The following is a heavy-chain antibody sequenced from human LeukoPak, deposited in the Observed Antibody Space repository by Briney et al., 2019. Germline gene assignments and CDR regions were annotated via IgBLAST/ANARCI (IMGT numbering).Heavy chain of an antibody. D-gene: IGHD3-16*02. Sequence: GGSLRLSCAASGFTFSSYSMNWVRQAPGKGLEWVSSISSTSSYIYYADSVKGRFTISRDNAKNSLYLQMNSLRAEDTAVYYCARAHHRRVYDYVWGSYPYWGQGTLVTVSS. J-gene: IGHJ4*02. CDR3: ARAHHRRVYDYVWGSYPY. V-gene: IGHV3-21*01. CDR2: ISSTSSYI. CDR1: GFTFSSYS.